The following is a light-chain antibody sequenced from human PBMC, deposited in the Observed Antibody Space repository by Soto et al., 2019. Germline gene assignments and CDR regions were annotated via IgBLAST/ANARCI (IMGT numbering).Light chain of an antibody. CDR3: QQYQYFSWT. V-gene: IGKV1-5*03. J-gene: IGKJ1*01. Sequence: DIQMTQSPSTLSASVGDRVTITCRASQSVSTWLAWFQQKPGQAPKLLIYKASGLQSGVPSRFSASGSGTEFTLTISSLQPDDFATYYCQQYQYFSWTFGQGTRVEIK. CDR1: QSVSTW. CDR2: KAS.